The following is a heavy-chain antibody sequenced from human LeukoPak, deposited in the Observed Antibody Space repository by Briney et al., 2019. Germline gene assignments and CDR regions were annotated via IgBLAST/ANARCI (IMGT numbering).Heavy chain of an antibody. Sequence: GGSLRLSCAASGFTFSSYSMNWVRQAPGKGLEWVSSISISSSSYIYYADSVKGRFTISRDNAKNSLYLQMNSLRAEDTAVYYCARDPFSTYGGTRYYFDYWGQGTLVTVSS. CDR2: ISISSSSYI. V-gene: IGHV3-21*01. D-gene: IGHD4-23*01. CDR1: GFTFSSYS. CDR3: ARDPFSTYGGTRYYFDY. J-gene: IGHJ4*02.